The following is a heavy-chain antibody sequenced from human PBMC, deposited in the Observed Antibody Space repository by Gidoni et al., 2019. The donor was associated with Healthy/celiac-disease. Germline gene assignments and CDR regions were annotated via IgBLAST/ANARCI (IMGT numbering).Heavy chain of an antibody. CDR3: AREGGDCSSTSCYDYFDY. D-gene: IGHD2-2*01. CDR2: IKQDGSEK. V-gene: IGHV3-7*03. Sequence: EVQLGESGGGLVQPGGALRRSCAPAGFTFSSYWTSWVRQAPGKGLEWVANIKQDGSEKYDVDSVKGRFTISRDNAKNSLYLQMNSLRAEDTAVYYCAREGGDCSSTSCYDYFDYWGQGTLVTVSS. J-gene: IGHJ4*02. CDR1: GFTFSSYW.